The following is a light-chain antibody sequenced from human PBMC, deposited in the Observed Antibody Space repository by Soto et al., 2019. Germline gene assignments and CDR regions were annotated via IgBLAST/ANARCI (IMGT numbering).Light chain of an antibody. Sequence: EIVMTQSPATLSVSPGEGATVSCRASQSVSSHLAWYQHKPGQAPRLLFYDASTRATGIPARFSGSGSGTKFTLTIASLQPDDFATYYCQQYETFSGTFGPGTKVDIK. J-gene: IGKJ1*01. V-gene: IGKV3-15*01. CDR1: QSVSSH. CDR3: QQYETFSGT. CDR2: DAS.